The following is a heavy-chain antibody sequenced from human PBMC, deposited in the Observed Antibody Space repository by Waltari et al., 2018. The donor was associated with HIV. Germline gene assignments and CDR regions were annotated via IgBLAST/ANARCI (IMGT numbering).Heavy chain of an antibody. J-gene: IGHJ4*02. CDR2: IKQDGSEK. D-gene: IGHD3-10*01. CDR3: ARGGFYGSGSKVN. Sequence: EVQLVESGGGLVQPGGSLRLSCAASGFTFSSYWMSWVRQAPGKGLRGVANIKQDGSEKYYVDFVKGRFTSSRDNAENSLYLQMNSLRAEDTAVYYCARGGFYGSGSKVNWGQGTLVTVSS. V-gene: IGHV3-7*04. CDR1: GFTFSSYW.